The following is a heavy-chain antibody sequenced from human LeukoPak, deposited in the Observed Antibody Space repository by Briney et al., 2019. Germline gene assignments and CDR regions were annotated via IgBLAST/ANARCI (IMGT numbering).Heavy chain of an antibody. V-gene: IGHV3-23*01. Sequence: GGSLRLSCAASGFSLSNNAMSWVRQAPGKGLEWVSTISESDKATYYADSAKGRFTISGDISKNTLFLQMNSLRVEDTAVYYCTKGDSGWYLIDFWGQGALVTVSS. CDR1: GFSLSNNA. CDR2: ISESDKAT. D-gene: IGHD6-19*01. J-gene: IGHJ4*02. CDR3: TKGDSGWYLIDF.